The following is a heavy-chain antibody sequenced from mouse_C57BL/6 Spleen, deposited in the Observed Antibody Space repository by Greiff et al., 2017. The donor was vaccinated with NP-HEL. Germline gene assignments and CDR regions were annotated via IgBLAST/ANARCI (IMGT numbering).Heavy chain of an antibody. CDR1: GYTFTSYW. D-gene: IGHD1-1*01. J-gene: IGHJ3*01. CDR3: ARRNYGSSQSAWFAY. Sequence: QVQLQQSGAELVKPGASVKMSCKASGYTFTSYWITWVKQRPGQGLEWIGDIYPGSGSTNYNEKFKSKATLTVDTSSSTAYMQLSSLTSEDSAVYYCARRNYGSSQSAWFAYWGQGTLVTVSA. V-gene: IGHV1-55*01. CDR2: IYPGSGST.